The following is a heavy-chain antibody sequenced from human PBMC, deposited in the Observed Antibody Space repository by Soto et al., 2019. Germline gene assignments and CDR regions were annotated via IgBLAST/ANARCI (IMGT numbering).Heavy chain of an antibody. J-gene: IGHJ6*02. D-gene: IGHD5-18*01. CDR3: AKGLESAGGYGFYGMDV. V-gene: IGHV3-30*18. CDR1: GFTFSSYG. Sequence: QVQLVESGGGVVQPGRSLRLSCAASGFTFSSYGMHWVSQAPGKGLEWVAVISYDGSNKYYADSVKGRFTISRDNSKNKLYLQMNRLIAEDTAMYYSAKGLESAGGYGFYGMDVWGQGTTVTVSS. CDR2: ISYDGSNK.